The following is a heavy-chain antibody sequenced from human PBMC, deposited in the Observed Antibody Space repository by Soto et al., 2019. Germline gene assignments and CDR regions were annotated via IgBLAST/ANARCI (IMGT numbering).Heavy chain of an antibody. CDR2: INQDGSEK. J-gene: IGHJ4*02. CDR3: AKDLTYYGSAPGSDYNPISEAY. V-gene: IGHV3-7*01. D-gene: IGHD3-10*01. Sequence: EVYLVESGGGLVQPGASLRLSCAASGFTFSSYWMTWVRQAPGKGLEWVANINQDGSEKSYVDSVRGRFSISRDNAKNSLSLQMSSLRAEDTAVYYCAKDLTYYGSAPGSDYNPISEAYWGQGTLVTVSS. CDR1: GFTFSSYW.